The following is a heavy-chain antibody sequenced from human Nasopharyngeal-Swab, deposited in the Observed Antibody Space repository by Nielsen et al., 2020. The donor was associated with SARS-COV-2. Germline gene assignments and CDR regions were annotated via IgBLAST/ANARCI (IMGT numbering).Heavy chain of an antibody. CDR3: AKDRDSGDDSDDYYHYYGMDV. J-gene: IGHJ6*02. V-gene: IGHV3-23*01. CDR2: ISGSDYNT. Sequence: ESLKISCAASGFTFRSYAISWVRQAPGKGLEWVSVISGSDYNTYYADSVKGRFTISRDNSKNTVNLQMNSLRAEDTAIYYCAKDRDSGDDSDDYYHYYGMDVWGQGTTVTVSS. D-gene: IGHD5-12*01. CDR1: GFTFRSYA.